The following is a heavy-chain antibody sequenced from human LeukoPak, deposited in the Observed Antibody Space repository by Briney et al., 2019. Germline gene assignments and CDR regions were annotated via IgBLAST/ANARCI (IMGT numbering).Heavy chain of an antibody. D-gene: IGHD3-22*01. CDR1: GYTFTSYY. J-gene: IGHJ4*02. Sequence: ASVKVSCKASGYTFTSYYMHWVRQAPGQGLEWMGIINPSGGSTSYAQKFQGRVTMTRDMSTSTVYMELSSLRSEDTAVYYCAIPRRGGYLDYWGQGTLVTVSS. CDR2: INPSGGST. CDR3: AIPRRGGYLDY. V-gene: IGHV1-46*01.